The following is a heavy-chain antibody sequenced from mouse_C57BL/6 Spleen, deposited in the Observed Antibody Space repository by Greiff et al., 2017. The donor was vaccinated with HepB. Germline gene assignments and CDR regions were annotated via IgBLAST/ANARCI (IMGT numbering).Heavy chain of an antibody. J-gene: IGHJ4*01. D-gene: IGHD2-4*01. CDR3: ARLYYDYSYAMDY. V-gene: IGHV1-22*01. CDR1: GYTFTDYN. Sequence: EVQLQQSGPELVKPGASVKMSCKASGYTFTDYNMHWVKQSHGKSLEWIGYINPNNGGTSYNQKFKGKATLTVNKSYSTAYMELRSLTSEDSAVYYCARLYYDYSYAMDYWGQGTSVTVSS. CDR2: INPNNGGT.